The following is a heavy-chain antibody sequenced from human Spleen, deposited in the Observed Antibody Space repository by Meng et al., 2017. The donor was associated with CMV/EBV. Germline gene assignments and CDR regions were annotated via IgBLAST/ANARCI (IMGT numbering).Heavy chain of an antibody. Sequence: SCAASGFTFGSYGIHWVRQAPGKGLEWLSFIGYDGSDKYYADSVKGRFFISRDNSKNTLFLQINRLRDEDAAVYYCAKDQGNWNIVHWGQGTLVTVSS. D-gene: IGHD2/OR15-2a*01. J-gene: IGHJ1*01. CDR1: GFTFGSYG. CDR2: IGYDGSDK. CDR3: AKDQGNWNIVH. V-gene: IGHV3-30*02.